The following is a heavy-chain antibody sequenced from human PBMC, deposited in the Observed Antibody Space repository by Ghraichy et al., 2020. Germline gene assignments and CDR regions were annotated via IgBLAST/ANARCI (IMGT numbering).Heavy chain of an antibody. CDR3: ARDNFSADTAMVGLDY. CDR2: IYYSGST. V-gene: IGHV4-31*03. Sequence: SETLSLTCTVSGGSISSGGYYWSWIRQHPGKGLEWIGYIYYSGSTYYNPSLKSRVTISVDTSKNQFSLKLSSVTAADTAVYYCARDNFSADTAMVGLDYWGQGTLVTVSS. CDR1: GGSISSGGYY. D-gene: IGHD5-18*01. J-gene: IGHJ4*02.